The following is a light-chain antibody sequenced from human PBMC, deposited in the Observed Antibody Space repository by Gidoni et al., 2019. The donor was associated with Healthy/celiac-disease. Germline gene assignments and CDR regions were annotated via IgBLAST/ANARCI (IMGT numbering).Light chain of an antibody. V-gene: IGKV3-20*01. CDR1: QSVSSSY. CDR2: GAS. J-gene: IGKJ4*01. Sequence: EIVLTQSPGTLSLSPGERATLSCRASQSVSSSYLAWYQQKPGQAPRLLIYGASSRATGIPDRFSGSGSGTDFTLTISRLEPEDFAVYYCQQYGSSLHTFGGXTKVEIK. CDR3: QQYGSSLHT.